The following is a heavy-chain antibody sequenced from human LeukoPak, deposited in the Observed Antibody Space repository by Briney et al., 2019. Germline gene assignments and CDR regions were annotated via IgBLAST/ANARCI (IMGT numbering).Heavy chain of an antibody. Sequence: GGSLRLSCVASGFIVSNNYMSWVRQAPGKGLEWVSVLYNAGSTYYADSVKGRFTISRDNSKNTLYVQMNSLRAEDTAVYYCAKGHYYGSGSLDYWGQGTLVTVSS. V-gene: IGHV3-53*01. D-gene: IGHD3-10*01. CDR2: LYNAGST. J-gene: IGHJ4*02. CDR1: GFIVSNNY. CDR3: AKGHYYGSGSLDY.